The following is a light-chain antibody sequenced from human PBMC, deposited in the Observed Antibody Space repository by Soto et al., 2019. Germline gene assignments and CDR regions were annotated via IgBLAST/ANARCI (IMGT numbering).Light chain of an antibody. CDR2: DAS. CDR1: QSISSW. Sequence: DIQMTQSPSTLSASVGDRVTITCRASQSISSWLTWYQQKPGKAPKVLIYDASSLGSGVPSRFSGSGSGTKFTLTISSLQPDDFATYYCQQYNSFPLTFGGGTKVDTK. J-gene: IGKJ4*01. CDR3: QQYNSFPLT. V-gene: IGKV1-5*01.